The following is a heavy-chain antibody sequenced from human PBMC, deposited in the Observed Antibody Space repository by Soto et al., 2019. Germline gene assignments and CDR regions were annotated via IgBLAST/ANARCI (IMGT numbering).Heavy chain of an antibody. D-gene: IGHD3-3*01. CDR1: GGTFSSYA. Sequence: QVQLVQSGAEVKKPGSSVKVSCKASGGTFSSYAIKWVRQAPGQGLEWMGGIIPIFGTVNYAQKFQGRVTITADEFTSTAYMELRSLRSEDTAVYYWARDWTNGLDVWGRGTTVTVS. CDR2: IIPIFGTV. V-gene: IGHV1-69*01. J-gene: IGHJ6*02. CDR3: ARDWTNGLDV.